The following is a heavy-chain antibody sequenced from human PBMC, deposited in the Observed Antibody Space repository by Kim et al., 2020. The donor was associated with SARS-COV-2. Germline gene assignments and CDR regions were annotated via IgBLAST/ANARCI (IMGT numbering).Heavy chain of an antibody. Sequence: KFKGRVTITADESTSTAYMELSSLRSEDTAVYYCASPPPTFYGDYDWFDPWGQGTLVTVSS. V-gene: IGHV1-69*01. D-gene: IGHD4-17*01. J-gene: IGHJ5*02. CDR3: ASPPPTFYGDYDWFDP.